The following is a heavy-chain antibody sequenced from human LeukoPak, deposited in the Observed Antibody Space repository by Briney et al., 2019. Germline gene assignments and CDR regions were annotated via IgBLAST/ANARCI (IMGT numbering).Heavy chain of an antibody. V-gene: IGHV3-21*01. CDR1: GFTFNNYS. CDR3: AREQWLASDY. J-gene: IGHJ4*02. Sequence: GGSLRLSCAASGFTFNNYSMNWVRQAPGKGLEWVSSISSSSNYTYYADSVKGRFTISRDNAKNSLYLQMNSLRAEDTALYYCAREQWLASDYWGQGTLVTVSS. D-gene: IGHD6-19*01. CDR2: ISSSSNYT.